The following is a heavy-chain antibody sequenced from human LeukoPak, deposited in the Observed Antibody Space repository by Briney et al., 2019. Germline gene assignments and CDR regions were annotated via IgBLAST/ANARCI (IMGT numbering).Heavy chain of an antibody. Sequence: GGSLTLSCAASGFIFSHYGMHWVRQAPGKGLEWVAVIWHDGSSKYYADSVKGRFTISRDNSENTVYLQMNSLRAEDTAVYYCAKDAQRGSDYSISLWNWGEGDLVTVSS. V-gene: IGHV3-33*06. CDR2: IWHDGSSK. D-gene: IGHD4-11*01. J-gene: IGHJ4*02. CDR1: GFIFSHYG. CDR3: AKDAQRGSDYSISLWN.